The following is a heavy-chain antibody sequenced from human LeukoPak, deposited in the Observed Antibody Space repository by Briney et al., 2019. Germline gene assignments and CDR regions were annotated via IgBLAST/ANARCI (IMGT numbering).Heavy chain of an antibody. CDR1: GFTFSSYG. D-gene: IGHD6-13*01. J-gene: IGHJ4*02. Sequence: PGGSLRLSCAASGFTFSSYGMHWVRQAPGKGLEWVAVIWYDGSNKYYADSVKGRFTISRDNAKNSLYLQMNSLRAEDTAVYYCARAGRYSSSWYLGFDYWGQGTLVTVSS. V-gene: IGHV3-33*01. CDR2: IWYDGSNK. CDR3: ARAGRYSSSWYLGFDY.